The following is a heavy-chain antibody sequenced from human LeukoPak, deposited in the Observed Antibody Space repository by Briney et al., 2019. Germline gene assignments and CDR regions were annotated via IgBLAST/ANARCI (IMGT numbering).Heavy chain of an antibody. J-gene: IGHJ4*02. CDR2: ISSGGDTM. Sequence: PGGSLRLSCAASGFTFSTYEMNWVRQPPGKGLEWVSYISSGGDTMDHADSVRGRFTISRDNAKNSLYLQMNSLRAEDTALYYCAIEGSRSGFFDWGQGTLVTVSS. V-gene: IGHV3-48*03. D-gene: IGHD3-22*01. CDR1: GFTFSTYE. CDR3: AIEGSRSGFFD.